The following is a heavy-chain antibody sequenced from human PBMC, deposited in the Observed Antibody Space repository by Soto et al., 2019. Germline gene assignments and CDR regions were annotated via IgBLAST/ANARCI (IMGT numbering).Heavy chain of an antibody. Sequence: EVQLVESGGDLLQPGGSLRLSCAGSGFTLSDHYLDWVRQAPGKGLEWVDRTRNKARSYTTEYAASVKGRFTISRDDSKNSVYLQMSSLKTEDTAVYYCARGFCSGAPCYSGDYWGQGTLVTVPS. CDR2: TRNKARSYTT. V-gene: IGHV3-72*01. D-gene: IGHD2-15*01. CDR3: ARGFCSGAPCYSGDY. CDR1: GFTLSDHY. J-gene: IGHJ4*02.